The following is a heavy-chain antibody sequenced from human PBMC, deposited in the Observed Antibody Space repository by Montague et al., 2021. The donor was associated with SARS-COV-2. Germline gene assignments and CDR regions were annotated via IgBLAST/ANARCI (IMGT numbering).Heavy chain of an antibody. Sequence: TLSLTCTVSGGSISYGAYFWNWIRQHPGKGLEWIGYIDNSGTTQYNPSLKSRVSLSVDTSKNQFSLNLRSATAADTALYYCARDRGVSDVWGQGTTVIVSS. CDR3: ARDRGVSDV. J-gene: IGHJ6*02. CDR1: GGSISYGAYF. CDR2: IDNSGTT. D-gene: IGHD2-21*01. V-gene: IGHV4-31*03.